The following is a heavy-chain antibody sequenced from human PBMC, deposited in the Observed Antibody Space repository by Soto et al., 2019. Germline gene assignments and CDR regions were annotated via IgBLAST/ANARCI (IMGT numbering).Heavy chain of an antibody. CDR2: ISYDGSNK. J-gene: IGHJ6*02. V-gene: IGHV3-30*18. Sequence: QVQLVESGGGVVQPGRSLRLSCAASGFTFSSYGMHWVRQAPGKGLEWVAVISYDGSNKYYADSVKGRFTISRDNSKNTLYLQMNSLRAEDTAVYYCAKGWYSSSEYYYYGMDVWGQGTTVTVSS. CDR3: AKGWYSSSEYYYYGMDV. D-gene: IGHD6-6*01. CDR1: GFTFSSYG.